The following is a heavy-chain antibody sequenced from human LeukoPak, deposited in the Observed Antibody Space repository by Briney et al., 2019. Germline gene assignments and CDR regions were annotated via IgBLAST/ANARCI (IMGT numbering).Heavy chain of an antibody. CDR1: GGSFSGYY. CDR3: ATDRDWSPLKWFDP. Sequence: PSETLSLTCAVYGGSFSGYYWSWIRQPPGKGLEWIGEINHSGSTNYNPSLKSRVTISVDTSKNQFSLKLSPVTAADTAVYYCATDRDWSPLKWFDPWGQGILVTVSS. D-gene: IGHD3-9*01. V-gene: IGHV4-34*01. J-gene: IGHJ5*02. CDR2: INHSGST.